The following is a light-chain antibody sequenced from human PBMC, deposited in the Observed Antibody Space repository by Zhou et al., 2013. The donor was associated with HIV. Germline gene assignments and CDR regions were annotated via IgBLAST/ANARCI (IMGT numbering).Light chain of an antibody. V-gene: IGKV1-5*03. Sequence: IQLTQSPSTLSASVGDRVTITCRASQSISSWLAWYQQKPGKAPKLLIYKASNLQSGVPSRFSGSGSGTDFTLTISSLEPEDFAVYYCQKSGGSPPNTFAQGTTLEIK. CDR3: QKSGGSPPNT. J-gene: IGKJ2*01. CDR1: QSISSW. CDR2: KAS.